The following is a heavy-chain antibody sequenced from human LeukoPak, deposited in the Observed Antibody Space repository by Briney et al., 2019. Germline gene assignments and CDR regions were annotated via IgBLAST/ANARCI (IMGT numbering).Heavy chain of an antibody. CDR1: XGXFSSYA. CDR3: AGRYGSGSYYGLYYYYGMDV. V-gene: IGHV1-69*04. J-gene: IGHJ6*02. D-gene: IGHD3-10*01. CDR2: IIPIVGIA. Sequence: VSCXXSXGXFSSYARXWVRQAPGQGLEWMGRIIPIVGIANYAQKFQGRVTITADKSTSTAYMELSSLRSEDTAVYYCAGRYGSGSYYGLYYYYGMDVWGQGTTVTVSS.